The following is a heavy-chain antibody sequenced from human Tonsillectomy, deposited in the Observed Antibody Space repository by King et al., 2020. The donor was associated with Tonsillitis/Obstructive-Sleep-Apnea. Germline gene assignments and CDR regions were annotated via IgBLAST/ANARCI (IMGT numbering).Heavy chain of an antibody. J-gene: IGHJ4*02. CDR2: INHSGST. CDR1: GGSFSAYY. D-gene: IGHD3-22*01. V-gene: IGHV4-34*01. CDR3: ARTLSYDSSGYFGY. Sequence: VQLQQWGAGLLKPSETLPLTCAVYGGSFSAYYWSWIRQPPGKGLEWIGEINHSGSTNYNPSLKSRVTISVDTSKNQFSLKLSSVTAADTAVYYCARTLSYDSSGYFGYWGQGTLVTVSS.